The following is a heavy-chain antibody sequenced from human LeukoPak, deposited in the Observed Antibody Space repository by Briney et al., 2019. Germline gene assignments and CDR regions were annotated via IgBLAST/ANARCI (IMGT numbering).Heavy chain of an antibody. Sequence: SETLSLTCAVSGGSISSSNWWSWVRQPPGKGLEWIGEIYHSGSTNYNPSLKSRVTISVDTSKKQFSLKLSSVTAADTAVYYCARDTYYDNSGTSWSDVFDTWGQGTMVTVSS. CDR2: IYHSGST. CDR3: ARDTYYDNSGTSWSDVFDT. CDR1: GGSISSSNW. J-gene: IGHJ3*02. V-gene: IGHV4-4*02. D-gene: IGHD3-9*01.